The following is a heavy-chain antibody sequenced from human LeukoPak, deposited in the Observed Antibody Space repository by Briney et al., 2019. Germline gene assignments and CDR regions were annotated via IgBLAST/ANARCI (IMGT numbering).Heavy chain of an antibody. V-gene: IGHV4-59*12. CDR3: ARDWNVWGSYRYTGGIRLDY. D-gene: IGHD3-16*02. J-gene: IGHJ4*02. CDR1: GGSISSYY. Sequence: PSETLSLTCTVSGGSISSYYWSWIRQPPGKGLEWIGYIYYSGSTNYNPSLKSRVTISVDTSKNQFSLKLSSVTAADTAVYYCARDWNVWGSYRYTGGIRLDYWGQGTLVTVSS. CDR2: IYYSGST.